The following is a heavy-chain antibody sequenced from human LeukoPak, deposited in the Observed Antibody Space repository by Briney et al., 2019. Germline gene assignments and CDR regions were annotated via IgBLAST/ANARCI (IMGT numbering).Heavy chain of an antibody. J-gene: IGHJ4*02. CDR2: ISSSGGTK. CDR1: GFTSEFTFRDFE. CDR3: ATMTVASAFDY. D-gene: IGHD6-19*01. Sequence: GGSLRLSCVVSGFTSEFTFRDFEMYWVRQAPGKGLEWVSHISSSGGTKYYADSVKGRFTISRDNAKKSLFLQMNSLSAEDTAVYYCATMTVASAFDYWGQGSLVTVSS. V-gene: IGHV3-48*03.